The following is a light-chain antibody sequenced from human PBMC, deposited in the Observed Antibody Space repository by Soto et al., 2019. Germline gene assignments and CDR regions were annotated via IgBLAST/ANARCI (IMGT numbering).Light chain of an antibody. CDR2: EVS. CDR1: SSDVGSYNY. Sequence: QSVLTQPASVSGSPGQSITISCTGTSSDVGSYNYVSWYQQHPGKAPKLMIYEVSDRPSGISSRFSGSKSGNTASLTISGLQTEDEADYYCSSYTSSSTLFGTGTRSQS. CDR3: SSYTSSSTL. J-gene: IGLJ1*01. V-gene: IGLV2-14*01.